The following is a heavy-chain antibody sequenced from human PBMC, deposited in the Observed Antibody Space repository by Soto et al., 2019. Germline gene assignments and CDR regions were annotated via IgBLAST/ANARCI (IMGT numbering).Heavy chain of an antibody. CDR2: INPSLGRA. D-gene: IGHD3-22*01. Sequence: GASVKVSFKASGGTFSSYTISWVRQAPGQGLEWMGRINPSLGRANYAQKFQGRVTITTDKSTNTAYMELSSLRFEDTAVYYCATCRDGLVNYWGQGTLVTVSS. CDR3: ATCRDGLVNY. J-gene: IGHJ4*02. CDR1: GGTFSSYT. V-gene: IGHV1-69*02.